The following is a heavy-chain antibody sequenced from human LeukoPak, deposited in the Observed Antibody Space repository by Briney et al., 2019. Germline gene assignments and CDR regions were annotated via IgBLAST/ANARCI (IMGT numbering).Heavy chain of an antibody. CDR1: GGSISSYY. J-gene: IGHJ4*02. Sequence: SETLSLTCTVSGGSISSYYWSWIRQPPGKGLEWIGYIYYSWSTNYNPSLKSRVTISVDPSQNQFSLNLSCVAAADTAVYYCARDLLSTAGYFDYWGQGTLVTVSS. V-gene: IGHV4-59*01. CDR2: IYYSWST. D-gene: IGHD6-19*01. CDR3: ARDLLSTAGYFDY.